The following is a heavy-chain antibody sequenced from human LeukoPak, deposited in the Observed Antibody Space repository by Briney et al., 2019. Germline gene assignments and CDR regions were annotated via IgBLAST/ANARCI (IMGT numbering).Heavy chain of an antibody. J-gene: IGHJ3*02. Sequence: SETLSLTCTVSAGSISDYYWSWIRQPPGKGLEWIGYISYSGSTNYNPSLKSRVTISVDTSKNHFSLKLTSVTAADMAVYYCARSRAAAGLFDIWGQGTMVTVSS. V-gene: IGHV4-59*08. D-gene: IGHD6-13*01. CDR3: ARSRAAAGLFDI. CDR1: AGSISDYY. CDR2: ISYSGST.